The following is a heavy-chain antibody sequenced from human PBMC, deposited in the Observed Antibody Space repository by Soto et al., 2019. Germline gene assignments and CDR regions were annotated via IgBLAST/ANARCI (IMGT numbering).Heavy chain of an antibody. V-gene: IGHV1-69*13. J-gene: IGHJ6*02. CDR1: GGTFSSYA. CDR2: IIPIFGTA. D-gene: IGHD3-9*01. Sequence: SVKVSCKASGGTFSSYAISWVRQAPGQGLEWMGGIIPIFGTANYAQKFQGRVTITADESTSTAYMELSSLRSEDTAVYYCVKSYYDIFTGYRSTGRSYYYYGMDVWGQGTTVTVSS. CDR3: VKSYYDIFTGYRSTGRSYYYYGMDV.